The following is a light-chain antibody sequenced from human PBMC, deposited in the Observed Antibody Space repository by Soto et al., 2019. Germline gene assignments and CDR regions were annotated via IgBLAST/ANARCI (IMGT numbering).Light chain of an antibody. CDR3: SSYAGSNVI. V-gene: IGLV2-14*01. Sequence: QSVLTQPASVSGSPGQSITISCTGTSSDVGGYNYVSWYQQQAGKAPKLIIHEVSNRPSGVSNRFSGSKSGNTASLTISGLQAEDEADYYCSSYAGSNVIFGGGTKLTVL. CDR1: SSDVGGYNY. J-gene: IGLJ2*01. CDR2: EVS.